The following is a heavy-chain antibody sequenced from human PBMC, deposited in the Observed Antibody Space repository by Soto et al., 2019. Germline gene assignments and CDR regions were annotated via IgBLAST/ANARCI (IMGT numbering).Heavy chain of an antibody. CDR1: GFTFSSYT. Sequence: GGSLRLSCAASGFTFSSYTMNWVRQAPGKGLEWVSSISSSGSYINYADSVKGRFSISRDNAKNSLFLQMNSLRAEDTAIYYCARYRSGPSDYWGQGNLVTVSS. CDR2: ISSSGSYI. V-gene: IGHV3-21*01. CDR3: ARYRSGPSDY. J-gene: IGHJ4*02. D-gene: IGHD3-16*02.